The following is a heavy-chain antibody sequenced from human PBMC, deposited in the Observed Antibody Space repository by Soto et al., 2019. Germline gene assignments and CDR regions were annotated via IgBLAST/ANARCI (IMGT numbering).Heavy chain of an antibody. V-gene: IGHV4-59*13. J-gene: IGHJ4*02. D-gene: IGHD3-16*01. CDR2: MFYSGNS. CDR3: VRSGHSFGGVV. Sequence: SETLSLTCTVSGGSMSDFYGSWVRQPTGKGLEWIGYMFYSGNSNYNASLKSRVTISMDTSKNQFSLNLRSVTAADTAVYYCVRSGHSFGGVVWGQGTQVT. CDR1: GGSMSDFY.